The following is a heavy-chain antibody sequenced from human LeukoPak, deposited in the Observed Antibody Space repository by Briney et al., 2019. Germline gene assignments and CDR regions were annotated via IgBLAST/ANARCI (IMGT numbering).Heavy chain of an antibody. V-gene: IGHV3-30*18. CDR2: ISYDGSNA. CDR3: ANENYYGSGSYADH. D-gene: IGHD3-10*01. J-gene: IGHJ4*02. CDR1: GFTFNNYG. Sequence: GGSRRLSCAASGFTFNNYGMHWVRQAPGKGLEWVAIISYDGSNAYYADSVKGRFTISRDNSKNTLYLQMNSLRAEDTAVYYCANENYYGSGSYADHWGQGTLVTVSS.